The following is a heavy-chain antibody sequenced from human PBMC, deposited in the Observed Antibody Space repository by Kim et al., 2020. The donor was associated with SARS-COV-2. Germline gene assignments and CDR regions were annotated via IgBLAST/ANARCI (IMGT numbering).Heavy chain of an antibody. Sequence: LKSRVTISVDTSTNQFSLKLSSVTAADTAVYYCARDRSYDSSGYYGFDYWGQGTLVTVSS. J-gene: IGHJ4*02. D-gene: IGHD3-22*01. CDR3: ARDRSYDSSGYYGFDY. V-gene: IGHV4-59*01.